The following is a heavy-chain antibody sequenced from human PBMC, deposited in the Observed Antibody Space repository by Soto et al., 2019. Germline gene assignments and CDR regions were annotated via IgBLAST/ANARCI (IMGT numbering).Heavy chain of an antibody. D-gene: IGHD3-10*01. J-gene: IGHJ5*02. CDR2: IHYSGST. Sequence: VLLQESGPGLVKPSETLSLTCTVSGGSISSYYWNWIRQPPGKGLEWIGYIHYSGSTNYNPSLKSRVTISVDTSNNQFSLKLSSVTAADTAVYYCATGRFSAMIRGVIMFDPWGQGTLVTVSS. CDR1: GGSISSYY. CDR3: ATGRFSAMIRGVIMFDP. V-gene: IGHV4-59*01.